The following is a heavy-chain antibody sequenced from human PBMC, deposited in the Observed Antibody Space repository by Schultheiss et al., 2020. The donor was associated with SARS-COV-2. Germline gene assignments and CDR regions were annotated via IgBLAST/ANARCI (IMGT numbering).Heavy chain of an antibody. Sequence: ASVKVSCKASGYTFTSYGISWVRQAPGQGLEWMGWISAYIGNTNYAQKLQGRVTMTTDTSTSTAYMELRSLRSDDTAVYYCARALKRQRVPARYYYYGMDVWGQGTTVTVSS. D-gene: IGHD6-13*01. CDR3: ARALKRQRVPARYYYYGMDV. J-gene: IGHJ6*02. V-gene: IGHV1-18*04. CDR1: GYTFTSYG. CDR2: ISAYIGNT.